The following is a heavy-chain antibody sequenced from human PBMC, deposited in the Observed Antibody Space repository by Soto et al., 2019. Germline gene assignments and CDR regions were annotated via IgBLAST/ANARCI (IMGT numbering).Heavy chain of an antibody. D-gene: IGHD2-15*01. CDR2: VYVGGDV. CDR3: ASLAVRQTPVVDLDY. CDR1: GFAVDNKY. V-gene: IGHV3-53*04. J-gene: IGHJ4*02. Sequence: LRHSCAASGFAVDNKYMTWVRQDPGKGLEWVSVVYVGGDVYYADAVKGRFTISRLSSKNMVFLQMNSLRPDDSAVYYCASLAVRQTPVVDLDYWGRGTLVTVSS.